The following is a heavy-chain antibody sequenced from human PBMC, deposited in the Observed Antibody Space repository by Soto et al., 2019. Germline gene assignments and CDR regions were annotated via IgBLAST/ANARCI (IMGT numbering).Heavy chain of an antibody. CDR2: ISSSSSYI. D-gene: IGHD2-8*01. CDR1: GFTFSSYS. Sequence: GGSLRLSCAASGFTFSSYSMNWVRQAPGKGLEWVSSISSSSSYIYYADSVKGRFTISRDNAKNSLYLQMNSLRAEDTAVYYCARGEYCTNGVCYHNWFDPWGQGTLVTVSS. J-gene: IGHJ5*02. V-gene: IGHV3-21*01. CDR3: ARGEYCTNGVCYHNWFDP.